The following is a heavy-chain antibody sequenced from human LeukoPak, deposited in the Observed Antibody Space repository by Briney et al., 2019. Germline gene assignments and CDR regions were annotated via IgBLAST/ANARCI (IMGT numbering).Heavy chain of an antibody. CDR3: AKDRGTGFLHDWTVSS. Sequence: GGSLRLSCAASGFSFRSYGMHWVRQAPGKGLEWVTYTLSDGSFSYYADSVKGRFTISRDNSKNTLDLQMNSLTVEDTALYYCAKDRGTGFLHDWTVSSWGQGTRVTVSS. J-gene: IGHJ4*02. CDR2: TLSDGSFS. V-gene: IGHV3-30*02. CDR1: GFSFRSYG. D-gene: IGHD3/OR15-3a*01.